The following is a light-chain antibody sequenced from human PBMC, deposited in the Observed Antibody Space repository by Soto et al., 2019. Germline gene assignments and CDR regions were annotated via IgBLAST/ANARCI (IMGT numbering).Light chain of an antibody. CDR2: GAS. Sequence: EIVLTQSPGTLSLSPGERATLSCRASESVCSSYLAWYQQKPGQAPRLLIYGASSRATGIPDRFSGGGSGTDFTLTVSRLEPEDFAVYYCQQYGSSPLAFGGGTKVEIK. J-gene: IGKJ4*01. CDR1: ESVCSSY. V-gene: IGKV3-20*01. CDR3: QQYGSSPLA.